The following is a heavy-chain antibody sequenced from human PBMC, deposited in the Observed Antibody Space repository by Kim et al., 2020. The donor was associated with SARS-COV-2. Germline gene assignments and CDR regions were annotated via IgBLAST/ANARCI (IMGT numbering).Heavy chain of an antibody. CDR2: IYYSGST. D-gene: IGHD4-4*01. Sequence: SETLSLTCTVSNGSVSSGSYYWSWLREPPGKGREWIGYIYYSGSTNYNPSLESRVTISVDTSKNQFSLKLSSVTAAATAVYYWARTFYRNYYDIDYWGQG. J-gene: IGHJ4*02. CDR3: ARTFYRNYYDIDY. V-gene: IGHV4-61*01. CDR1: NGSVSSGSYY.